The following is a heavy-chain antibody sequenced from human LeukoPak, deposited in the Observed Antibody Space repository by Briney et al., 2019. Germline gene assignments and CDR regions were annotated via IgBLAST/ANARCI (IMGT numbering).Heavy chain of an antibody. V-gene: IGHV4-59*01. CDR1: GGSFSGYY. CDR2: IYYSGST. J-gene: IGHJ3*02. Sequence: PSETLSLTCAVYGGSFSGYYWSWIRQPPGKGLEWIGYIYYSGSTNYNPSLKSRVTISVDTSKNQFSLKLSSVTAADTAVYYCAGVSAVAAAADAFDIWGQGTMVTVSS. D-gene: IGHD6-13*01. CDR3: AGVSAVAAAADAFDI.